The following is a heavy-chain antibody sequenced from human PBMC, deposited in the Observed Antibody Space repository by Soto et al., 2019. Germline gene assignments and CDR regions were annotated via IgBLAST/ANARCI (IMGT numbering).Heavy chain of an antibody. D-gene: IGHD4-17*01. J-gene: IGHJ4*02. CDR2: IRYDPNCYTT. V-gene: IGHV3-72*01. CDR3: ADGTWIWDYVP. Sequence: VQLVASGGGLVQPGGSLRLSCIASGFSLSDHYMDWVRQAPGKGLEWLGVIRYDPNCYTTKYAASVQGTFSIERDETTISLSLHINSKTAQDATIYYSADGTWIWDYVPWGQGTLVTVSS. CDR1: GFSLSDHY.